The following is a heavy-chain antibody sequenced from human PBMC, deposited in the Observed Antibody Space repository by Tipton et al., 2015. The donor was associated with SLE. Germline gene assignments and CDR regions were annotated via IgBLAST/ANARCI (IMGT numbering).Heavy chain of an antibody. V-gene: IGHV4-39*01. CDR3: ARHAAAYCGGDCPGVYYYMDV. Sequence: TLSLTCTVSGGSISSSSYCWGWIRQPPGKGLEWIGSIYYSGRTYYNPSLKSRVTISVDTSKNQFSLKLSSVTAADTAVYYCARHAAAYCGGDCPGVYYYMDVWGKGTTVTVSS. D-gene: IGHD2-21*01. CDR2: IYYSGRT. CDR1: GGSISSSSYC. J-gene: IGHJ6*03.